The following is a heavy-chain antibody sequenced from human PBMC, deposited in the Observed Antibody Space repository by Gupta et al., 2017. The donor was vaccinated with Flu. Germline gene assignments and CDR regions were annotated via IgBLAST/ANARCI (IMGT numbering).Heavy chain of an antibody. CDR3: ARDGAVAGILMGYYYGMDV. Sequence: QVQLVQSGAGVKKPGSSVKVSCKASGGTFSSYAIRCVRPSPGQGLEWMGGIIPIFGTANYAQKFQGRVTITADKSTSTAYMELSSLRSEDTAVYYWARDGAVAGILMGYYYGMDVWGQGTTVTVSS. V-gene: IGHV1-69*06. CDR1: GGTFSSYA. J-gene: IGHJ6*02. D-gene: IGHD6-19*01. CDR2: IIPIFGTA.